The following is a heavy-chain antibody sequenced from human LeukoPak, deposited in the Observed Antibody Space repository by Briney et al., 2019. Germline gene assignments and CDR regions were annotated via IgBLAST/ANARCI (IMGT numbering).Heavy chain of an antibody. V-gene: IGHV3-11*01. D-gene: IGHD6-13*01. J-gene: IGHJ4*02. CDR3: AREGSSSWFVNS. CDR2: ISGSAGTT. Sequence: GGSLRLSCAASGFAFSSYVMSWIRQAPGKGLEWVSYISGSAGTTYYAASVKGRFTSSRDNAKNSLYLQMNSLRAEDTAVYYCAREGSSSWFVNSWGQGTLVTVSS. CDR1: GFAFSSYV.